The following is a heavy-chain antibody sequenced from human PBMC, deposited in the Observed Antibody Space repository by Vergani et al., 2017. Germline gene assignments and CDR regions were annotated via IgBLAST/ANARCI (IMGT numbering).Heavy chain of an antibody. CDR1: GFTFSSSS. D-gene: IGHD3-10*01. CDR2: ISSSSSTI. Sequence: EVQLVESGGGLVQPGGSLRLSCAASGFTFSSSSMNWVRQAPGKGLEWVSYISSSSSTIYYADSVKGRFTISRDNAKNSLYLQMNSLRAEDTAVYYCAGLTSMVRGVIRDGWGQGTLVTVSS. J-gene: IGHJ4*02. V-gene: IGHV3-48*01. CDR3: AGLTSMVRGVIRDG.